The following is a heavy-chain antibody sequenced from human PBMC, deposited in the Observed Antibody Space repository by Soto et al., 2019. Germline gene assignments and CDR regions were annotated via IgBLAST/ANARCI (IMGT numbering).Heavy chain of an antibody. D-gene: IGHD3-9*01. V-gene: IGHV4-59*11. CDR3: ARVGERWQYFDWFYYFDA. Sequence: SETLSLTCTVSVGSLGGRHWGGIRPPPWKGLECIGDVCYRGSSTSNPSLKTRVTMSADTSKNQLALKVRSVTAADTAVYYCARVGERWQYFDWFYYFDAWCQGPLVTLAS. J-gene: IGHJ4*02. CDR2: VCYRGSS. CDR1: VGSLGGRH.